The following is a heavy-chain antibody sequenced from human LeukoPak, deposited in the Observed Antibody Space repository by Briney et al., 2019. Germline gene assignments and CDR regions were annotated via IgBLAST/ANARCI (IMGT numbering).Heavy chain of an antibody. V-gene: IGHV3-48*01. D-gene: IGHD1-1*01. Sequence: RGGSLRLSCEASGFPFMTYAMNWIRQSPGKGLEWVAFLTRGSSNIQYAESVKGRFTISRDNGKDSLSLQMNSLRAEDTAVYYCARVVPVHEYYNSYMDVWGKGTTVTVSS. CDR3: ARVVPVHEYYNSYMDV. CDR1: GFPFMTYA. J-gene: IGHJ6*03. CDR2: LTRGSSNI.